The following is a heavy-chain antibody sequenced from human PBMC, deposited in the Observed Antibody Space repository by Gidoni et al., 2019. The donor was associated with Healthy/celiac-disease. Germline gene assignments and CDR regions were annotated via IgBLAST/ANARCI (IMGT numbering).Heavy chain of an antibody. CDR1: GFTFSSSG. D-gene: IGHD2-21*02. V-gene: IGHV3-33*01. CDR2: IWYDGSNK. J-gene: IGHJ4*02. CDR3: ARDLSNQPLLD. Sequence: QVQLVESGGGVVQPGRSLRLSCAASGFTFSSSGMHWVRQAPGKGLEWVAVIWYDGSNKYYADSVKGRFTISRDNSKNTLYLQMNSLRAEDTAVYYCARDLSNQPLLDWGQGTLVTVSS.